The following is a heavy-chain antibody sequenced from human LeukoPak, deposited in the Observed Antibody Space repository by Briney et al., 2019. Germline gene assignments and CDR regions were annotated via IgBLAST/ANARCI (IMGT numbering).Heavy chain of an antibody. CDR1: GYYISSGYY. J-gene: IGHJ6*03. V-gene: IGHV4-38-2*02. Sequence: SETLSLTCTVSGYYISSGYYWGWIRQPPGKGLGWIGEIYHSGGTNYNPSLKSRITISVDKSQNQFSLKVNSLTAADTAVYYCATNGYYCMDVWGKGTTVTVSS. D-gene: IGHD2-8*01. CDR3: ATNGYYCMDV. CDR2: IYHSGGT.